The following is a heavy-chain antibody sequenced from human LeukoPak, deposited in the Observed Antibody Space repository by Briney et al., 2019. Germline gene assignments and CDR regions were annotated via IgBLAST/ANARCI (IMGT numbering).Heavy chain of an antibody. J-gene: IGHJ6*02. D-gene: IGHD5-18*01. Sequence: SETLSLTCTVSGGSISSYYWSWIRQPPGKGLEWIGYIYYSGSTNYNPSLKSRVTISVDTSKNQFSLKLSSVTAADTAVYYCARDSRGYSYGYVPYNYYYGMDVWGQGTTVTVSS. V-gene: IGHV4-59*01. CDR2: IYYSGST. CDR3: ARDSRGYSYGYVPYNYYYGMDV. CDR1: GGSISSYY.